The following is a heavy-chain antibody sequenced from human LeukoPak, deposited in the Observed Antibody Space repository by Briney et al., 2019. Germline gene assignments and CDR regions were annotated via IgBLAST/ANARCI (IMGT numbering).Heavy chain of an antibody. CDR3: ATIKRGNIYGYFDF. CDR1: DVSISSHY. CDR2: MRDTVNT. J-gene: IGHJ4*02. V-gene: IGHV4-59*11. Sequence: SETLSLTCSVSDVSISSHYWSWLRQPPGKGLEWIAYMRDTVNTKDNPSFKSRLTLSADTSKNQFSLRLSSVTAADSAAYYCATIKRGNIYGYFDFWGQGILVTVSS. D-gene: IGHD5-18*01.